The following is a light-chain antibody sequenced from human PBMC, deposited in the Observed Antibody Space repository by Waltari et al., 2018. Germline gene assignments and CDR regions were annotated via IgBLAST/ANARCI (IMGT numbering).Light chain of an antibody. Sequence: QSALTQPDSVSGSLGQSITISCTGTSSDVGNYKRVSWYQQHPGQAPKLMIYAVSKRPAGVSDLFSGSKSGDMASLTSSGLQPEDEAEYFGSSYAGSSKGVFGGGTKVTVL. CDR3: SSYAGSSKGV. J-gene: IGLJ2*01. CDR1: SSDVGNYKR. V-gene: IGLV2-23*02. CDR2: AVS.